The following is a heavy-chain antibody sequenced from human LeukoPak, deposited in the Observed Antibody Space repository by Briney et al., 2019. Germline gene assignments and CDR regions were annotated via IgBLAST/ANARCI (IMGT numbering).Heavy chain of an antibody. CDR2: IYYSGST. J-gene: IGHJ4*02. CDR1: GGSISSSSYY. Sequence: SETLSLTRTVSGGSISSSSYYWGWIRQPPGKGLEWIGSIYYSGSTYYNPSLKSRVTISVDTSKNQFSLKLSSVTAADTAVYYCARGSTVTRIHWGQGTLVTVSS. V-gene: IGHV4-39*07. CDR3: ARGSTVTRIH. D-gene: IGHD4-17*01.